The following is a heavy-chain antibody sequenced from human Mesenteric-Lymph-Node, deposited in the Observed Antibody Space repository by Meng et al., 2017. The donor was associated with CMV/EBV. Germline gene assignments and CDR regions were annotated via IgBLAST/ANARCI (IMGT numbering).Heavy chain of an antibody. CDR3: ARVSSFVGSGWYGHAKYYYYGMDV. Sequence: GESLKISCAASGFTFSNNDMHWVRQAPGKGLEWVAFIRKDGSLKYFADSVRGRFILSRDNSKNTLYLQMNSLRAEDTAVYYCARVSSFVGSGWYGHAKYYYYGMDVWGQGTTVTVSS. CDR2: IRKDGSLK. D-gene: IGHD6-19*01. J-gene: IGHJ6*02. CDR1: GFTFSNND. V-gene: IGHV3-30*02.